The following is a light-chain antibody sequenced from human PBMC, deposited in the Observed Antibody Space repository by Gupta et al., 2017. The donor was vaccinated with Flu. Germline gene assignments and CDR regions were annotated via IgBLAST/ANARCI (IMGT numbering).Light chain of an antibody. V-gene: IGKV2-28*01. J-gene: IGKJ1*01. CDR2: LGS. CDR3: MQALQTPRT. Sequence: DIVMTQSPLSLPVTTGEPASISCRSSQSLLHDNGYNYFDWYLQQPGQSPQLLIYLGSNRASGVPDRFSGSGSGTDFTLKISRVDADDVGVYYCMQALQTPRTFGQGTKVEIK. CDR1: QSLLHDNGYNY.